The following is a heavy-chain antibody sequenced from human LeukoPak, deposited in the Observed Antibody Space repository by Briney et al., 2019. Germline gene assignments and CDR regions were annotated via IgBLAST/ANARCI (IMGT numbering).Heavy chain of an antibody. V-gene: IGHV1-58*01. D-gene: IGHD1-26*01. CDR1: GFTFTSSA. CDR2: IVVGSGNT. J-gene: IGHJ4*02. CDR3: ARDGVVGAPKYYFDY. Sequence: GASVKVSCKASGFTFTSSAVQWVRQARGQRLEWIGWIVVGSGNTNYAQKFQERVTMTRDTSTSTVYMELSSLRSEDTAVYYCARDGVVGAPKYYFDYWGQGTLVTVSS.